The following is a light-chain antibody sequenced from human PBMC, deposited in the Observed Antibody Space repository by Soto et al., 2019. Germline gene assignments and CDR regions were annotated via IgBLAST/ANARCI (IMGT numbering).Light chain of an antibody. V-gene: IGLV1-44*01. Sequence: QSVLTQPPSASGTPGQRVTISCSGSSSNIGSNTVNWYQQLPGTATKLLIYSNNQRPSGVPDRFSGSKSGTSASLAISGLQSEDEADYYCAAWDDSLNAVYVFGTGTKLTVL. CDR2: SNN. J-gene: IGLJ1*01. CDR1: SSNIGSNT. CDR3: AAWDDSLNAVYV.